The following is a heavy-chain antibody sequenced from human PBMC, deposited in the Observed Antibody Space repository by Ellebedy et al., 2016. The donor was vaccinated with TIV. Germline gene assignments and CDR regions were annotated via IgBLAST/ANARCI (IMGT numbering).Heavy chain of an antibody. CDR3: VRENWHYDN. D-gene: IGHD1-7*01. CDR2: IYPKSGGT. Sequence: AASVKVSCKASGYTFTGYYMHWVRQAPGQGLEWMGWIYPKSGGTNYAQKFQDRVTMTRDTSVTSVYMELYRLRSDDTAVYYCVRENWHYDNWGQGTLVTVSS. CDR1: GYTFTGYY. J-gene: IGHJ4*02. V-gene: IGHV1-2*02.